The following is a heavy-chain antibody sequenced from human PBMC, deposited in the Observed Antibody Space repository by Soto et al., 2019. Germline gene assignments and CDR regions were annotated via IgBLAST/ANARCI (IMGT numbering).Heavy chain of an antibody. CDR1: GFIFSSYG. CDR2: ISYDGSNK. CDR3: AKDTGYWYFDL. J-gene: IGHJ2*01. Sequence: QVQLVESGGGVVQPGRSLRLSCAASGFIFSSYGMHWVRQAPGKGLEWVAVISYDGSNKYYADSVKGRFTISRDNSKNTLYLQMNSLRAADTAVYYCAKDTGYWYFDLWGRGTLVTVSS. V-gene: IGHV3-30*18.